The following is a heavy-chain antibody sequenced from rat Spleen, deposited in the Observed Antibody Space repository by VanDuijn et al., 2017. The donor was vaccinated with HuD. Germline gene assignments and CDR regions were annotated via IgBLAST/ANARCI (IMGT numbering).Heavy chain of an antibody. V-gene: IGHV5-29*01. CDR3: ARRRRDWFYFDY. CDR2: ISYDGSDT. CDR1: GLNFSNYD. J-gene: IGHJ2*01. D-gene: IGHD1-1*01. Sequence: EVQLVETGGGLVQPGRPLKISCTDSGLNFSNYDMAWVRQAPTKGLEWVATISYDGSDTYYRDSVKGRFTFSRVNAKSTLYLQMDSLRSEDTAIYYCARRRRDWFYFDYWGQGVMVTVSS.